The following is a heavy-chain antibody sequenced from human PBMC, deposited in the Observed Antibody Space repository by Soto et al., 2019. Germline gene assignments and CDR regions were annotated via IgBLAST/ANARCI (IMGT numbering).Heavy chain of an antibody. J-gene: IGHJ4*02. CDR2: ISGSGGST. D-gene: IGHD2-2*01. CDR1: GFTFSSYA. V-gene: IGHV3-23*01. Sequence: EVQLLESGGGLVQPGGSLRLSCAASGFTFSSYAMSWVRQAPGKGLEWVSAISGSGGSTYYADSVKGRFTISRDNPKKTXXLKTTSLRAGDRAVYYWVKGRGYCSSTSCYVGSDYWGQGTLVTVSS. CDR3: VKGRGYCSSTSCYVGSDY.